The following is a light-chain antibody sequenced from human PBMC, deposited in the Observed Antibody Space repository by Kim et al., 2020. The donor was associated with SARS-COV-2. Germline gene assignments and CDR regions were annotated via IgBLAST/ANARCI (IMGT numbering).Light chain of an antibody. Sequence: SPGERATLSCRASQSVSSSLAGYQQKPGQAPRILIYGASTRATGIPARFSGSGSGTEFTLTISSLQSEDFAVYYCQQYNNWPPWTFGQGTKVDIK. CDR2: GAS. J-gene: IGKJ1*01. CDR1: QSVSSS. CDR3: QQYNNWPPWT. V-gene: IGKV3-15*01.